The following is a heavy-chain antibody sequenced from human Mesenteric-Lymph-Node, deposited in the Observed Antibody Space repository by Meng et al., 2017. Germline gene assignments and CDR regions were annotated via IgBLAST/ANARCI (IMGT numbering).Heavy chain of an antibody. D-gene: IGHD6-19*01. J-gene: IGHJ3*02. CDR2: IWYDGSNK. V-gene: IGHV3-33*01. Sequence: GGSLRLSCAASGFTFSDYGMHWVRQAPGKGLEWVAVIWYDGSNKVSADSVRGRFTISRDNSKNTLYLQMDSVRVEDTAVYYCARDKEGRSSGYLRGLDAFDIWGQGTMVTVSS. CDR3: ARDKEGRSSGYLRGLDAFDI. CDR1: GFTFSDYG.